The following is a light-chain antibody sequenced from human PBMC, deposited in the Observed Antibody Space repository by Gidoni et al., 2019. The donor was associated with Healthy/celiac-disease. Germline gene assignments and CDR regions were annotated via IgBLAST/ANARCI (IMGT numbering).Light chain of an antibody. CDR3: QQYYSTPWT. CDR2: WAS. V-gene: IGKV4-1*01. Sequence: DIVMTQSPDSLAVSLGERATLNCKSSQSVLYIPNNKNYLAWYQQKPGQPPKLLIYWASTRESGVPDRFSGSGSGTDFTLTISSLQAEDVTVYYCQQYYSTPWTFGQGTKVEIK. J-gene: IGKJ1*01. CDR1: QSVLYIPNNKNY.